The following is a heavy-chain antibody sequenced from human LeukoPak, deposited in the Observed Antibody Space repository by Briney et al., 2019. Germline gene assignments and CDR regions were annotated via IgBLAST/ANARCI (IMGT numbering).Heavy chain of an antibody. CDR1: GGSISSGGYS. Sequence: SQTLSLTCAVSGGSISSGGYSWSWIRQPPGKGLEWIGYIYHSGSTYYNPSLKSRVTISVDTSKNQFSLKLSSVTAADTAVYYCARLGSSRDHYYYGMDVWGQGTTVTVSS. V-gene: IGHV4-30-2*01. CDR2: IYHSGST. J-gene: IGHJ6*02. CDR3: ARLGSSRDHYYYGMDV. D-gene: IGHD6-13*01.